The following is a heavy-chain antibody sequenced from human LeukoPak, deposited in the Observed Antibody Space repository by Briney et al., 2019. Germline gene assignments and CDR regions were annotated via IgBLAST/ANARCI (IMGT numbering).Heavy chain of an antibody. CDR3: ASRDGDY. Sequence: PPEALSLTCTVSGGSISSSSYYWGWIRQPPGKGLEWIGSIYYSGSTYYNPSLKSRVTISVDTSKNQFSLKLSSVTAADTAVYYCASRDGDYWGQGTLVTVSS. J-gene: IGHJ4*02. V-gene: IGHV4-39*01. CDR2: IYYSGST. CDR1: GGSISSSSYY.